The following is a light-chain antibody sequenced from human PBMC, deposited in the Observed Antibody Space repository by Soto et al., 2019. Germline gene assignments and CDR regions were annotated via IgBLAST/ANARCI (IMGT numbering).Light chain of an antibody. CDR2: RNN. CDR3: SAWDDSLSGNLV. J-gene: IGLJ3*02. V-gene: IGLV1-47*01. CDR1: SSNIGSNY. Sequence: QSVLTQPPSASGTPGQRVTISCSGSSSNIGSNYVYWYQQLPGTAPKLLIYRNNQRPSGVPVRFSGSKSGTSASLAISGLRSEDEAEYDCSAWDDSLSGNLVFGGGTKVTVL.